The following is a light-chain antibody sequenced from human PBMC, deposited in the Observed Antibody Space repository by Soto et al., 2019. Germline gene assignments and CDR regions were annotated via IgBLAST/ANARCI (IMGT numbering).Light chain of an antibody. V-gene: IGKV1-5*03. CDR1: QSISSW. CDR3: QQYNDNWT. Sequence: DIQMTQSPSTLSASVGDRVTITCRASQSISSWLAWYQQKPGTAPKLLIYKASTLQSGVPPRFSGSGSGTEFTLTISSRQPDDYATYYCQQYNDNWTFGQGNKVEIK. CDR2: KAS. J-gene: IGKJ1*01.